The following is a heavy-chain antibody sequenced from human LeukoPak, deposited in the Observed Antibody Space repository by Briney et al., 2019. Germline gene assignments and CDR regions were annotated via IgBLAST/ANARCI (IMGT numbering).Heavy chain of an antibody. CDR1: GFTVGSYW. Sequence: GGSLRLSCAASGFTVGSYWMSWVRQAPGKGLEWVANINQDGGEKYYVDSVKGRFTISRDNAKNSLYLQMNSLRAEDTAVYYCARDQNYYDSSGELYYVYWGQGTLVTVSS. CDR3: ARDQNYYDSSGELYYVY. V-gene: IGHV3-7*01. CDR2: INQDGGEK. D-gene: IGHD3-22*01. J-gene: IGHJ4*02.